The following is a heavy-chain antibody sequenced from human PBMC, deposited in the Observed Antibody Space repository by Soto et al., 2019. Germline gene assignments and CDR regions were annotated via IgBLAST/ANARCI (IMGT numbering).Heavy chain of an antibody. CDR2: IIPIFGTA. Sequence: SVKVSCKASGGTFSSYAISWVRQAPGQGLEWMGGIIPIFGTANYAQKFQGRVTITADKSTSTAYMELSSLRSEDTAVYYCARAGDSSSQDVSYYYGMDVWGQGTTVTVSS. V-gene: IGHV1-69*06. J-gene: IGHJ6*02. CDR1: GGTFSSYA. D-gene: IGHD6-6*01. CDR3: ARAGDSSSQDVSYYYGMDV.